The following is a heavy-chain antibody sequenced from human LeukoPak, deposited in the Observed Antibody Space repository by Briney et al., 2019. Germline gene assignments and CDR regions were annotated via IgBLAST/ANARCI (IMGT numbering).Heavy chain of an antibody. V-gene: IGHV3-23*01. CDR3: AKVGIAAAAPLDY. CDR2: ISGSGGST. D-gene: IGHD6-13*01. CDR1: GITFSSYA. Sequence: QPGGSLRLSCAASGITFSSYAMSWVRAAAEKGLELVSAISGSGGSTYYADSVKGRFTISRDNSKNTLYLQMNSLRAEDTAVYYCAKVGIAAAAPLDYWGQGTLVTVSS. J-gene: IGHJ4*02.